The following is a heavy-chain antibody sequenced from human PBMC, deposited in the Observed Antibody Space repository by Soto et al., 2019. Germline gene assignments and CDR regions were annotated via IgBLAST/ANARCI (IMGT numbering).Heavy chain of an antibody. J-gene: IGHJ4*02. CDR1: GDSVSSNSAA. Sequence: SPTLSLTCAISGDSVSSNSAAWNWIRQSPSRGLEWLGRTYYRSKWYYNYAVSVKSRITINPDTSKNQFSLQLNSVTPEDTAVYYCAGAADLNFDYWGQGNLVTVSS. D-gene: IGHD2-2*01. CDR3: AGAADLNFDY. CDR2: TYYRSKWYY. V-gene: IGHV6-1*01.